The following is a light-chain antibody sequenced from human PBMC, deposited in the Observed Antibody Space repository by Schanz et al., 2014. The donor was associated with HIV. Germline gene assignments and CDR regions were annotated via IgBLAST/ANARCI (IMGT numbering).Light chain of an antibody. J-gene: IGLJ2*01. Sequence: QSALTQPASVSGSPGQSITISCTGTSSDVGGYNYISWYQQHPGKAPKLMIYEVSKRPSGISDRFSGSKSGNTASLTISGLQSDDEADYFCCSFAGSNPLLFGGGTKLTVL. V-gene: IGLV2-23*02. CDR3: CSFAGSNPLL. CDR1: SSDVGGYNY. CDR2: EVS.